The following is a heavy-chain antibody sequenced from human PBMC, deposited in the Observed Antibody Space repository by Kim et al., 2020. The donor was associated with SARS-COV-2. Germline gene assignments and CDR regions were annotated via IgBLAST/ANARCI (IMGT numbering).Heavy chain of an antibody. D-gene: IGHD3-16*01. V-gene: IGHV4-59*01. CDR2: IYYSGST. Sequence: SETLSLTCTVSGGSISSYYWSWIRQPPGKGLEWIGYIYYSGSTNYNPSLKSRVTISVDTSKNQFSLKLSSVTAADTAVYYCARAAPLGPLFDAFDIWGQGTMVTVSS. CDR3: ARAAPLGPLFDAFDI. CDR1: GGSISSYY. J-gene: IGHJ3*02.